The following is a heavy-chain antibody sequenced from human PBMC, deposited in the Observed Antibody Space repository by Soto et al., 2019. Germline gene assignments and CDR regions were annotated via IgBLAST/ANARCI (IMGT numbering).Heavy chain of an antibody. V-gene: IGHV1-69*12. CDR1: GGTFNWYA. J-gene: IGHJ4*02. CDR3: ARGERDMATMKRYFDD. Sequence: QVQLVQSGAEVKKPGSSVKVSCKASGGTFNWYAISWVRQAPGQGLEWMGGIIPIFGPPNYAQKFQGRLTITADEATSTAYMELSSLRSEDTAVYYCARGERDMATMKRYFDDWGQGTLVTVSS. CDR2: IIPIFGPP. D-gene: IGHD5-12*01.